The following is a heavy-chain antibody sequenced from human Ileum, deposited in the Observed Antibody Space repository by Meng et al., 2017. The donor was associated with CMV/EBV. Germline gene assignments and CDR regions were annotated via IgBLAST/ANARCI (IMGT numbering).Heavy chain of an antibody. CDR3: ARDDINGWIDS. CDR2: TYYRSKWYN. D-gene: IGHD6-19*01. Sequence: HVHMQQAGPGLVKPSQTLSLTCSISGDSVSSNIVAWNWVRQSPSTGLEWLGRTYYRSKWYNDYAVSVKSRITINPDTSKNHFSLQLNSVTPEDTAVYYCARDDINGWIDSWGQGALVTVSS. J-gene: IGHJ4*02. CDR1: GDSVSSNIVA. V-gene: IGHV6-1*01.